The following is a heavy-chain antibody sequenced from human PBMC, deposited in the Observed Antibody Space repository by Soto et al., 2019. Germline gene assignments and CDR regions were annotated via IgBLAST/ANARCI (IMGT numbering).Heavy chain of an antibody. J-gene: IGHJ5*02. D-gene: IGHD3-3*01. CDR2: IYYSGST. V-gene: IGHV4-39*01. CDR1: GGSISSSSYY. CDR3: AREGRIFGVVINWFDP. Sequence: SETLSLTCTVSGGSISSSSYYWGWIRQPPGKGLEWIGSIYYSGSTHYNPSLKSRVTISVDTSKNQFSLKLSSVTAADTAVYYCAREGRIFGVVINWFDPWGQGTLVTVSS.